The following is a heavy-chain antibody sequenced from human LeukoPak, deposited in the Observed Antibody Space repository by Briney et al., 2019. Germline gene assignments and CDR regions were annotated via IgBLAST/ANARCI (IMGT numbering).Heavy chain of an antibody. J-gene: IGHJ4*02. D-gene: IGHD6-19*01. CDR3: ASRWGFSSGWYDFDY. CDR1: GYTFTSYD. Sequence: ASLKVSCKASGYTFTSYDINWVRQATGQGLEWMGWMHPNSGNTGYAQKFQGRVTMTRNTSISTAYMELSSLRSEDTAVYYCASRWGFSSGWYDFDYWGQGTLVTVSS. CDR2: MHPNSGNT. V-gene: IGHV1-8*01.